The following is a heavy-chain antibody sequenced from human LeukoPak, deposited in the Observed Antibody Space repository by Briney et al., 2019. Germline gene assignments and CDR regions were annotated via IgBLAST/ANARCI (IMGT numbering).Heavy chain of an antibody. J-gene: IGHJ4*02. Sequence: GGSPRLSCAASGFTFSSYSMNWVRQAPGKGLEWVSSISSSSSYIYYADSVKGRFTISRDNAKNSLYLQMNSLRAEDTAVYYCARDSLGYCSSTSCHSDYWGQGTLVTVSS. CDR3: ARDSLGYCSSTSCHSDY. CDR1: GFTFSSYS. D-gene: IGHD2-2*01. CDR2: ISSSSSYI. V-gene: IGHV3-21*01.